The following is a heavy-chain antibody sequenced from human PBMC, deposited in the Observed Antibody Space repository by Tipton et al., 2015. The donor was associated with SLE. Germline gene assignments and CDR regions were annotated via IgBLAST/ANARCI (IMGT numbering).Heavy chain of an antibody. Sequence: LRLSCAVSGYSISGGYYWGWIRQLPGKGLERIGSIYHSGSTYYNPSLKSRVTISLDTSRNQFSLKLNSVTAADTAVYYCARHDTNYGRNWFDPWGQGTLVTVSS. CDR3: ARHDTNYGRNWFDP. D-gene: IGHD2-8*01. CDR2: IYHSGST. V-gene: IGHV4-38-2*01. CDR1: GYSISGGYY. J-gene: IGHJ5*02.